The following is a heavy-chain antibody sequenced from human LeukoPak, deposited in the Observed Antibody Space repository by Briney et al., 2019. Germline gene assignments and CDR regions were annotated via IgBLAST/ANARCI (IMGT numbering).Heavy chain of an antibody. CDR3: ARDIESSSWYYFDY. V-gene: IGHV3-7*01. J-gene: IGHJ4*02. CDR1: GFTFSTYW. Sequence: PGGSLRLSCAASGFTFSTYWMSWVRQAPGKGLEWVANIRQDGSDKYYVDSVKGRFTISRDNAKNSLYLQMNSLRAEDAAVYYCARDIESSSWYYFDYWGQGTLVTVSS. D-gene: IGHD6-13*01. CDR2: IRQDGSDK.